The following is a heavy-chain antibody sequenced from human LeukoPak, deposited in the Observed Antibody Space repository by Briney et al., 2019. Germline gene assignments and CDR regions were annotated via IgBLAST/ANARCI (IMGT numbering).Heavy chain of an antibody. V-gene: IGHV3-30-3*01. Sequence: QPGGSLRLSCAASGFTFSSYAMHWVRQAPGKGLEWVAVISYDGSNKYYADSVKGRFTISRDNSKNTLYLQMNSLRAEDTAVYYCARGDRYCSGGSCYSAYWGQGTLVTVSS. CDR3: ARGDRYCSGGSCYSAY. D-gene: IGHD2-15*01. CDR2: ISYDGSNK. CDR1: GFTFSSYA. J-gene: IGHJ4*02.